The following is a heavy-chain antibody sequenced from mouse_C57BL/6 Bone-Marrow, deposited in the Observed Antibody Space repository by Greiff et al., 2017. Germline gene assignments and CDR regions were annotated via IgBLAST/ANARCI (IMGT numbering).Heavy chain of an antibody. CDR3: ARGRGLGRGAMDY. V-gene: IGHV3-6*01. D-gene: IGHD4-1*01. CDR2: ISYDGSN. CDR1: GYSITSGYY. Sequence: EVQLVESGPGLVKPSQSLSLTCSVTGYSITSGYYWNWIRQFPGNKLEWMGYISYDGSNNYNPSLKNRISITRDTSKNQFFLKLNSVTTEDTATYYCARGRGLGRGAMDYWGQGTSVTVSS. J-gene: IGHJ4*01.